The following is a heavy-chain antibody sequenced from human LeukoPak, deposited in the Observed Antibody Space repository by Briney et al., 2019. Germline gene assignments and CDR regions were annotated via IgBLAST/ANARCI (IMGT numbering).Heavy chain of an antibody. CDR3: ARPETQYSSGLDGFDI. Sequence: PGGSLRLSCAASGFTFSTYWMHWVRQAPGKGLVWVSRINSDGSRTTYADSVKGRFTISRDNAKNTLYLQMNSLRTEDTAVYYCARPETQYSSGLDGFDIWGQGTIVADPS. J-gene: IGHJ3*02. CDR2: INSDGSRT. D-gene: IGHD6-19*01. V-gene: IGHV3-74*01. CDR1: GFTFSTYW.